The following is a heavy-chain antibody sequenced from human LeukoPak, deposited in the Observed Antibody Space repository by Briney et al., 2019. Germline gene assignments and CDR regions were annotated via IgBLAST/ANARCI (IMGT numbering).Heavy chain of an antibody. D-gene: IGHD2-15*01. V-gene: IGHV1-2*06. J-gene: IGHJ5*02. Sequence: ASVKVSCKASGYTFTGYYMHWVRQAPGQGLEWMGRINPNSGGTNYAQKFQGRVTMTRDTSISTAYMELSRLRSDDTAVYYCARGGSCSGGSCSYNWFDPWGQGTLVTVSP. CDR1: GYTFTGYY. CDR2: INPNSGGT. CDR3: ARGGSCSGGSCSYNWFDP.